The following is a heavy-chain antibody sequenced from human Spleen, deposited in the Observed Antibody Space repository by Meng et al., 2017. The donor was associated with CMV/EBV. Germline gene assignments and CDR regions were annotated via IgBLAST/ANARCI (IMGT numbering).Heavy chain of an antibody. Sequence: GESLKISCAASGFTFSNFAMHWVRQAPGKGLEWVANIKQDGSEKYYVDSVKGRFTISRDNAKNSLYLQMNSLRAEDTAVYYCAREDGYTKRGAFDIWGQGTMVTVSS. CDR1: GFTFSNFA. CDR3: AREDGYTKRGAFDI. J-gene: IGHJ3*02. CDR2: IKQDGSEK. D-gene: IGHD5-24*01. V-gene: IGHV3-7*01.